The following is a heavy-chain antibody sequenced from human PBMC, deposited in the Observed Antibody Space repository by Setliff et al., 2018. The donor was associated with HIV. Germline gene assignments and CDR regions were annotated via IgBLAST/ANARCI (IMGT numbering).Heavy chain of an antibody. CDR3: ARGRNYGSPYFYYMDV. Sequence: SETLSLTCTVSGGSISSRGYYWGWIRQPPGKGLEWLGEIDHTGSTNYNLSLKSRITMSADPSKNQFSLKVRSVIAADTALYYCARGRNYGSPYFYYMDVWATGTTVTVSS. CDR1: GGSISSRGYY. J-gene: IGHJ6*03. D-gene: IGHD3-10*01. CDR2: IDHTGST. V-gene: IGHV4-39*07.